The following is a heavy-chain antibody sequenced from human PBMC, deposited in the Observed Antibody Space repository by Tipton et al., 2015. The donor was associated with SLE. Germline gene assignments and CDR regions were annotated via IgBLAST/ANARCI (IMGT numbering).Heavy chain of an antibody. CDR3: ARASGNVPFDY. Sequence: TLSLTCTVSGGSISSGSYYWSWIRQTPGKGLEWIGDINPSGGPNYNPSLKSRVTISVDTSKNQFSLKLNSVTAADTAVYYCARASGNVPFDYWGQGTLVTVSS. V-gene: IGHV4-39*07. CDR1: GGSISSGSYY. CDR2: INPSGGP. J-gene: IGHJ4*02. D-gene: IGHD3-10*01.